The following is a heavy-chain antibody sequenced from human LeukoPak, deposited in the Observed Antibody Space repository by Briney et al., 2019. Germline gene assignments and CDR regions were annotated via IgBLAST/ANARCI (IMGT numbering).Heavy chain of an antibody. CDR3: ARGGWYRDY. CDR1: GGSMSSHY. D-gene: IGHD6-19*01. CDR2: IYYSGST. J-gene: IGHJ4*02. V-gene: IGHV4-59*08. Sequence: SETLSLTCAVSGGSMSSHYWSWIRQPPGKGLEWIGYIYYSGSTNYNPSLKSRVTISVDTSKNQFSLKLSSVTAADTAMYYCARGGWYRDYWGQGTLVTVSS.